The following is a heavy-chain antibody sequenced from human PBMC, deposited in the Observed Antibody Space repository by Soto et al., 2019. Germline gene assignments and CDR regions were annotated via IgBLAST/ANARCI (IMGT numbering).Heavy chain of an antibody. Sequence: ASVKVSCKASVYTFTSYAMHWVRQAPGQRLEWMGWINAGNGNTKYSQKFQGRVTMTEDTSTDTAYMELSSLRSEDTAVYYCPTGILLYGGNSFFDYWGQETLVTVSS. CDR2: INAGNGNT. CDR3: PTGILLYGGNSFFDY. D-gene: IGHD4-17*01. J-gene: IGHJ4*02. V-gene: IGHV1-3*01. CDR1: VYTFTSYA.